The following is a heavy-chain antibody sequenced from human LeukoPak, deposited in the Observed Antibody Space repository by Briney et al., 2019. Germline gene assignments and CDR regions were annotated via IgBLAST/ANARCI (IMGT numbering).Heavy chain of an antibody. CDR1: GGSISSGSYY. D-gene: IGHD3-22*01. CDR3: ARSGHYYDSSGYCSYYFDY. J-gene: IGHJ4*02. V-gene: IGHV4-61*02. Sequence: SQTLSLTCTVSGGSISSGSYYWSWIRQPAGKGLEWIGRIYTSGSTNYNPSLQSRVTISVDTSKNQFSLKLSSVTAADTAVYYCARSGHYYDSSGYCSYYFDYWGQGTLVTVSS. CDR2: IYTSGST.